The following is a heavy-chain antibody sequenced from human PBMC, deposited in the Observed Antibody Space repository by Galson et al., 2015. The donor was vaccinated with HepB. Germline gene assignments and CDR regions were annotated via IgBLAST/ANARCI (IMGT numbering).Heavy chain of an antibody. Sequence: QSGAEVKKPGESLKISCKASGYTFTSYGISWVRQAPGQGLEWMGWISAYNGNTNYAQKLQGRVTMTTDTSTSTAYMELRSLRSDDTAVYYCARDLRKGGSSGWYGVDYWGQGTLVTVSS. CDR3: ARDLRKGGSSGWYGVDY. CDR2: ISAYNGNT. CDR1: GYTFTSYG. V-gene: IGHV1-18*01. D-gene: IGHD6-19*01. J-gene: IGHJ4*02.